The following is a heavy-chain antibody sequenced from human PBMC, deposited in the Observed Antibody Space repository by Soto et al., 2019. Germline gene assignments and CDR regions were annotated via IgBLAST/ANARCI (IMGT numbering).Heavy chain of an antibody. Sequence: SETLSLTCAVYGGSFSGYYWSWIRQPPGKGLEWIGEINHSGSTNYNPSLKSRVTISVDTSKNQFSLKLSSVTAADTAVYYCARRYLVVVDARKHAFDIWGQGTMVTVS. V-gene: IGHV4-34*01. CDR1: GGSFSGYY. D-gene: IGHD2-15*01. CDR3: ARRYLVVVDARKHAFDI. J-gene: IGHJ3*02. CDR2: INHSGST.